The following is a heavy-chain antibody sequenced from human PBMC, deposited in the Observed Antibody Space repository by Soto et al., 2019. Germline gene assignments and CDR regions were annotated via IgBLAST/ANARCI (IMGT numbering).Heavy chain of an antibody. Sequence: QVHLQESGPGLAKPSQTLSLTCTVSGCSITSGDYYCSWIRQPPGKGLVWIGYMYYSGSTYYNPSIKRRVTISVDTSKHQFSMKLSSVTAADTAVYYCARVRPAYFDLWGRGTLVTVSS. V-gene: IGHV4-30-4*01. CDR1: GCSITSGDYY. CDR2: MYYSGST. J-gene: IGHJ2*01. CDR3: ARVRPAYFDL. D-gene: IGHD2-2*01.